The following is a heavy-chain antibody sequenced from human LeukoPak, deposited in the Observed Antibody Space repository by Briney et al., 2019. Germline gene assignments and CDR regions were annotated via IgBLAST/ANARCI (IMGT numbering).Heavy chain of an antibody. D-gene: IGHD3-10*01. CDR3: ARVREMVRGLFDP. CDR1: GVSITTYY. CDR2: IYHSGST. V-gene: IGHV4-59*13. Sequence: SETLSLTCTVSGVSITTYYWSWIRQPPGKGLEWIGYIYHSGSTNYNPSLKSRVTISVDTSKNEFSLKLTSVTAADTAVYYCARVREMVRGLFDPWGQGTLVTVSS. J-gene: IGHJ5*02.